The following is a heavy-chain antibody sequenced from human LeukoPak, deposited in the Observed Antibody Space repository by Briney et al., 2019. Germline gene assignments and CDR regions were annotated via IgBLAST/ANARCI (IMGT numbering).Heavy chain of an antibody. CDR2: IYYSGST. V-gene: IGHV4-39*07. Sequence: SETLSLTCTVSGGSISSSSYYWGWIRQPPGKGLEWIGSIYYSGSTYYNPSLKSRVTISVDTSKNQFSLKLSSVTAADTAVYYCARDRELGYWGQGTLVTVSS. D-gene: IGHD3-10*01. CDR3: ARDRELGY. J-gene: IGHJ4*02. CDR1: GGSISSSSYY.